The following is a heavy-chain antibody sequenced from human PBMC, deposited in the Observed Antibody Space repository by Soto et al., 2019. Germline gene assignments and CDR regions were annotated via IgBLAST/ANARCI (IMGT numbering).Heavy chain of an antibody. CDR3: ARSQGGSSSLDIYYYYYYGMDV. V-gene: IGHV1-69*01. Sequence: QVQLVQSGAEVKKPGSSVKVSCKAPGGTFSSYAISWVRQAPGQGLAWMGGIIPIFATAKYAQKFQGRVTITADESTSTCYMELSSLRSEDTAVYYCARSQGGSSSLDIYYYYYYGMDVWGQGTTVTVSS. D-gene: IGHD2-15*01. CDR2: IIPIFATA. J-gene: IGHJ6*02. CDR1: GGTFSSYA.